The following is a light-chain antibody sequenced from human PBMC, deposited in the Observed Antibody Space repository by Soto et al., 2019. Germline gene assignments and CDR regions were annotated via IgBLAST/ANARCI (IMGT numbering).Light chain of an antibody. CDR3: LQHKSYPLT. CDR1: QDIGKA. J-gene: IGKJ4*01. Sequence: DIQMTQSPSSLSASVGDRVTITCRASQDIGKALGWYQQKPGKPPKRLIYAASSLQSGVPSRFSGSGSGAEFTLTISSLQPEDFATYFCLQHKSYPLTFGGGTKVEI. CDR2: AAS. V-gene: IGKV1-17*01.